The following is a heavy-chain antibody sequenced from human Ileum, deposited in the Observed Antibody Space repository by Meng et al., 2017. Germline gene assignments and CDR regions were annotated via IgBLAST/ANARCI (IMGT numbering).Heavy chain of an antibody. CDR3: ATYGSGFTPPLDP. CDR1: GGSISNGKW. CDR2: SSQSGTT. D-gene: IGHD3-10*01. V-gene: IGHV4-4*02. J-gene: IGHJ5*02. Sequence: QVQLQESGPGLVKPAGTLALTGAVSGGSISNGKWWSWVRQPPGKGLEWIGESSQSGTTNYYPSLNSRVSISLDKANNHLSLTLTSVTAADTAVYYCATYGSGFTPPLDPWGQGILVTVSS.